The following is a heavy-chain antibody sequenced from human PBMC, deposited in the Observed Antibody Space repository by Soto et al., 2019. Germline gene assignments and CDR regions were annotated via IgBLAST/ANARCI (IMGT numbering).Heavy chain of an antibody. V-gene: IGHV3-7*01. D-gene: IGHD6-19*01. CDR3: GRHHSWLDRLRLAFDI. CDR1: GFTFSSYW. CDR2: IKQDGSEK. J-gene: IGHJ3*02. Sequence: EVQLVESGGGLVQPGGSLRLSCAASGFTFSSYWMSWVRQAPGKGLEWVSNIKQDGSEKFYVDSVKGRFTAPRDNAKNSLYLQTNSLRAEDTAVYYCGRHHSWLDRLRLAFDIWGQGTLVNVSS.